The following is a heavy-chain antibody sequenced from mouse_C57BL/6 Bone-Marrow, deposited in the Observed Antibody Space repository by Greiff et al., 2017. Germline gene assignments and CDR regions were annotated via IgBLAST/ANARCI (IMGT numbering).Heavy chain of an antibody. CDR2: ISSGGSYT. D-gene: IGHD4-1*01. J-gene: IGHJ3*01. CDR3: ARLRTGPFAY. CDR1: GFTFSSYG. Sequence: EVQVVESGGDLVKPGGSLKLSCAASGFTFSSYGMSWVRQTPDKRLEWVATISSGGSYTYYPDSVKGRFTISRDNAKNTLYLQMSSLKSEDTAMYYCARLRTGPFAYWGQGTLVTVSA. V-gene: IGHV5-6*01.